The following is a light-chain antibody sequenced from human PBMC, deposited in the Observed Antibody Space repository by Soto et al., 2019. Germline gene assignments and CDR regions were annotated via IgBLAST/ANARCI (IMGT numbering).Light chain of an antibody. V-gene: IGKV3-20*01. J-gene: IGKJ4*01. Sequence: DIVLTQSPGTLSLSPGERATLSCRASQSVRSNYLAWYQQRPGQAPRLLIYDASSRATGIPDRFSGSGSGTDFTLTISRLETEDFAVYYCQQYGRSPLTFGGGTKVDIK. CDR2: DAS. CDR3: QQYGRSPLT. CDR1: QSVRSNY.